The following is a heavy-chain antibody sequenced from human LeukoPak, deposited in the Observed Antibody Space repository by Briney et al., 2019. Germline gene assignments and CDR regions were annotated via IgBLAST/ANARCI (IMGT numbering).Heavy chain of an antibody. CDR2: ISAYNGST. Sequence: SVKVSCKASGYTFTSYGISWVRQAPGQGLEWMGWISAYNGSTIYAQKLQGRVTMTTDTSTSTAYMELRSLRSDDTAVYYCASSAGYYSWFDPWGQGTLVTVSS. CDR3: ASSAGYYSWFDP. J-gene: IGHJ5*02. CDR1: GYTFTSYG. D-gene: IGHD1-26*01. V-gene: IGHV1-18*01.